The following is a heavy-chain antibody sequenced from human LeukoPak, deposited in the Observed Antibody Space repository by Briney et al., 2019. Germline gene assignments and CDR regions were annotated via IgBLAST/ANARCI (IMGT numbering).Heavy chain of an antibody. Sequence: ASVKVSCKASGYTFTSYYMHWVRQAPGQGLEWMGWINPNSGGTNYAQKFQGRVTMTRDTSISTAYMELSRLRSDDTAVYYCATSTQPEPLNDYWGQGTLVTVSS. D-gene: IGHD1-14*01. J-gene: IGHJ4*02. CDR3: ATSTQPEPLNDY. V-gene: IGHV1-2*02. CDR1: GYTFTSYY. CDR2: INPNSGGT.